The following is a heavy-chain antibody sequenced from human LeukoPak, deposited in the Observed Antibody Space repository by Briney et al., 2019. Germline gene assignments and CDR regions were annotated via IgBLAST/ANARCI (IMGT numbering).Heavy chain of an antibody. V-gene: IGHV3-7*03. CDR3: AKDDLGIGWGDFDY. Sequence: GGSLRLSCAASGFTFSSHLMTWVRQAPGKGLEWVANIYQDGREKYYLSSVKGRFTISRDNSKNTLYLQMNSLRAEDTAVYYCAKDDLGIGWGDFDYWGQGTLVTVSS. CDR2: IYQDGREK. CDR1: GFTFSSHL. D-gene: IGHD6-19*01. J-gene: IGHJ4*02.